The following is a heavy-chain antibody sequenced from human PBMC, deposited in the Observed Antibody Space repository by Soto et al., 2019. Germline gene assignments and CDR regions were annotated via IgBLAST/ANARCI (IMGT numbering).Heavy chain of an antibody. J-gene: IGHJ3*02. D-gene: IGHD2-21*02. CDR2: IIPIFGTP. CDR3: ASSRNVAEFNDYGGYYHGFDI. V-gene: IGHV1-69*01. CDR1: GGSVNSHA. Sequence: QVQLEQSGAEVKKAGSSVKVSCKSFGGSVNSHAISWVRQAPGQGLEWMGGIIPIFGTPTYAQRFQAGVTISADESTSRVYLDLRSLRSADMAMYYCASSRNVAEFNDYGGYYHGFDIWGQGTMVTVSS.